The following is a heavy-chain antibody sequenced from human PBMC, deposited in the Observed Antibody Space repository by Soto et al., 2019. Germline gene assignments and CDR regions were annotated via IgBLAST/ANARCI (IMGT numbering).Heavy chain of an antibody. CDR1: AGSLSRGGYY. Sequence: TSETLSLTCTVSAGSLSRGGYYWSWLRQHPGKGLEWIGYIYYSGSTYYNPSLKSRVTISVDTSKNQFSLKLSSVTAADTAVYYCARATGVLRYFAGPKYMDVWGKGTTVTGSS. D-gene: IGHD3-9*01. J-gene: IGHJ6*03. CDR2: IYYSGST. CDR3: ARATGVLRYFAGPKYMDV. V-gene: IGHV4-31*03.